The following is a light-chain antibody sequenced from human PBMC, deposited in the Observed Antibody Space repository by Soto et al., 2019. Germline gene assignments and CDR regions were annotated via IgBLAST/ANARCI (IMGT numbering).Light chain of an antibody. J-gene: IGLJ1*01. CDR3: SSYTSSSTYV. CDR2: AVS. Sequence: QSALTQPASVSESPGQSITISCTGTSSDVGGYNDVSWYQQHPGKAPKLMIYAVSNRPSGVSNRFSGSKSGNTASLTISGXXXEXEADYYCSSYTSSSTYVFGTGTKLTVL. CDR1: SSDVGGYND. V-gene: IGLV2-14*03.